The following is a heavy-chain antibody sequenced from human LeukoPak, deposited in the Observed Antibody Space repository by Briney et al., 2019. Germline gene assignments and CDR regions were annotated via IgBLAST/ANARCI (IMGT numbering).Heavy chain of an antibody. V-gene: IGHV4-59*01. CDR2: ISYSGST. CDR1: GGSISSYY. CDR3: ARYIWGSYPTFEDY. Sequence: SETLSLTCTVSGGSISSYYWSWIRQPPGKGLEWIGYISYSGSTNYNPSLKSRVTISVDTSKNQLSLKLNSVTAADTAVYYCARYIWGSYPTFEDYWGQDPWSPSPQ. D-gene: IGHD3-16*02. J-gene: IGHJ4*01.